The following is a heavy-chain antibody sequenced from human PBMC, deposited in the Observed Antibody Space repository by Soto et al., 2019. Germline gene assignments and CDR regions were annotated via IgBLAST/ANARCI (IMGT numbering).Heavy chain of an antibody. D-gene: IGHD2-8*01. Sequence: GGSLRLSCAASGFTFSSYWMSWVRQAPGKGLEWVANIKQDGSEKYYVDSVKGRFTISRDNAKNSLYLQMNSLRAEDTAVYYCARAGECYTYYYYYYMDVWGKGTTVTVS. CDR2: IKQDGSEK. J-gene: IGHJ6*03. CDR3: ARAGECYTYYYYYYMDV. CDR1: GFTFSSYW. V-gene: IGHV3-7*04.